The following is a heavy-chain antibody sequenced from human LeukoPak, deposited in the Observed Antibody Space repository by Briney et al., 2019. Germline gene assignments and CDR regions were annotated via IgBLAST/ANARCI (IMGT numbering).Heavy chain of an antibody. CDR2: INPNTVGT. Sequence: ASVKVSFKASGYTFTGYYIHWVRQAPGQGLEWMGWINPNTVGTNYAQKFQGRVTMTRDTSVNTAYMELSRLTSDDTAVYYCARGPGVSPLDYWGQGTLVTVSS. J-gene: IGHJ4*02. CDR3: ARGPGVSPLDY. CDR1: GYTFTGYY. V-gene: IGHV1-2*02. D-gene: IGHD5/OR15-5a*01.